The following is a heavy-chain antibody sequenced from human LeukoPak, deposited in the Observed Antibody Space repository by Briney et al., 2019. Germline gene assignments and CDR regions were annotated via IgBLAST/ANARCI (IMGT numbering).Heavy chain of an antibody. Sequence: GGSLRLSCAASGFTFSKYAMSWVRQAPGKGLEWVARISGSGDTTNYADSVKGRFTISRDNSRNTLFLQMKSLRVEDTAVYYCASLYSDYGDYWGQGTLVTVSS. J-gene: IGHJ4*02. CDR2: ISGSGDTT. V-gene: IGHV3-23*01. CDR3: ASLYSDYGDY. D-gene: IGHD1-26*01. CDR1: GFTFSKYA.